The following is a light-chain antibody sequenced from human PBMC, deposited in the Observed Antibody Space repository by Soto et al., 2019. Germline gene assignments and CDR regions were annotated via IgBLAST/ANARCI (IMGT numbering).Light chain of an antibody. CDR3: SSYTSSSRYG. CDR1: SSDVGGYNY. V-gene: IGLV2-14*01. J-gene: IGLJ1*01. Sequence: QSVLTQPASVSGSPGQSITISCTGTSSDVGGYNYVSWYQQHPGKAPKLMIYDVSNRPSGVSNRFSGSKPGNTASLTISGLQAEDEADYYCSSYTSSSRYGFGTGTKVTVL. CDR2: DVS.